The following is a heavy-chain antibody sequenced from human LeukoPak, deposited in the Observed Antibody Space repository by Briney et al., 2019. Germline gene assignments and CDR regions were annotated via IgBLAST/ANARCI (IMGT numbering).Heavy chain of an antibody. D-gene: IGHD1-1*01. V-gene: IGHV3-23*01. CDR1: GFTFSSYA. CDR3: ARDLRGGTTGTTSAFDI. J-gene: IGHJ3*02. Sequence: PGGSLRLSCAASGFTFSSYAMSWVRQAPGKGLEWVSAISGSGGSTYYADSVKGRLTISRDNAKKSLFLQMNSLRAEDTAVYYCARDLRGGTTGTTSAFDIWGQGTMVTVSS. CDR2: ISGSGGST.